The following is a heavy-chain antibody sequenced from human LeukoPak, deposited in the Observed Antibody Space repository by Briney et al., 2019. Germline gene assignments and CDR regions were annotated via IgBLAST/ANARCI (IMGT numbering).Heavy chain of an antibody. Sequence: SETLSLTCTVSGVSISSYYWSWIRQPPGKGLEWIGYIYYSGSTNYNPSLKSRVTISVDTSKNQFSLKLSSVTAADTAVYYCASSGGAFDIWGQGTMVTVSS. D-gene: IGHD3-10*01. CDR3: ASSGGAFDI. V-gene: IGHV4-59*01. CDR1: GVSISSYY. CDR2: IYYSGST. J-gene: IGHJ3*02.